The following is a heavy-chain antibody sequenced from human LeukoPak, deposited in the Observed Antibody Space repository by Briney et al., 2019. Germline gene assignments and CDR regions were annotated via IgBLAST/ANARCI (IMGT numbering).Heavy chain of an antibody. Sequence: SVKVSCKASGGTFSSYAISWVRQAPGQGLEWMGGIIPIFGTANYAQKFQGRVTITADKSTSTAYMELSSLRSEDTAVYYCARRSTYYDILAGSNSKYYYYYMDVWGKGTTVTVSS. CDR1: GGTFSSYA. CDR2: IIPIFGTA. CDR3: ARRSTYYDILAGSNSKYYYYYMDV. J-gene: IGHJ6*03. D-gene: IGHD3-9*01. V-gene: IGHV1-69*06.